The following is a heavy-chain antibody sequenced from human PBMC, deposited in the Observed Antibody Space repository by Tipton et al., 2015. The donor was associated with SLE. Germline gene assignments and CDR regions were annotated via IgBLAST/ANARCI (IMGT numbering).Heavy chain of an antibody. D-gene: IGHD1-26*01. CDR3: ARETSAEWGWDAFDI. V-gene: IGHV6-1*01. Sequence: QVQLVQSGAEVKPSQTLSLTCAISGDSVSSNSAAWNWIRQSPSRGLEWLGRTYYRSKWYNDYAVSVKSRITINPDTSKNQFSLQLNSVTPEDTAVYYCARETSAEWGWDAFDIWGQGTMVTVSS. J-gene: IGHJ3*02. CDR1: GDSVSSNSAA. CDR2: TYYRSKWYN.